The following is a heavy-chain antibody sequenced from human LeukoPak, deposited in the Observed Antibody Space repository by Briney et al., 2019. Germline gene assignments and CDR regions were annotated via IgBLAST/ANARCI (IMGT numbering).Heavy chain of an antibody. CDR1: GFTFSSYG. J-gene: IGHJ6*02. CDR3: AREEDYDFWSGEVYGMDV. D-gene: IGHD3-3*01. V-gene: IGHV3-33*01. CDR2: IWYDGSNK. Sequence: GGSLSLSCAASGFTFSSYGMHWVRQAPGKGLEWVAVIWYDGSNKYYADSVKGRFTISRDNSKNTLYLQMNSLRAEDTAVYYCAREEDYDFWSGEVYGMDVWGQGTTVTVSS.